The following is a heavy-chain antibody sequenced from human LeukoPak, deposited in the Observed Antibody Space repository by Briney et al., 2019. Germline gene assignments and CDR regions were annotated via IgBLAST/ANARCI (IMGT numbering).Heavy chain of an antibody. CDR2: ISGSSTYI. CDR1: GFTFSSYN. CDR3: ATDGYHYFDY. J-gene: IGHJ4*02. D-gene: IGHD5-12*01. Sequence: PGGSLRLSCAASGFTFSSYNMNWVRQAPGKGLEWVSSISGSSTYIDYADSVKGRFTISRDNAKNALYLQMDSPRAEDTAVYYCATDGYHYFDYWGQGTLVTVSS. V-gene: IGHV3-21*01.